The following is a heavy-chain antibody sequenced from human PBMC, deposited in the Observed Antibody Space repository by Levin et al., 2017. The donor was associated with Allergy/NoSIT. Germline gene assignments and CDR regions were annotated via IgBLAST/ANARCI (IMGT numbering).Heavy chain of an antibody. Sequence: GESLKISCKVSGYTLTELFMHWVRQAPGKGLEWMGGFDPEDGETIYAQKFQGRVTMTEDTSTDTAYMELSSLRSEDTAVYYCATRIRDYGADYWGQETLVTVSS. D-gene: IGHD4-17*01. J-gene: IGHJ4*02. CDR1: GYTLTELF. CDR3: ATRIRDYGADY. V-gene: IGHV1-24*01. CDR2: FDPEDGET.